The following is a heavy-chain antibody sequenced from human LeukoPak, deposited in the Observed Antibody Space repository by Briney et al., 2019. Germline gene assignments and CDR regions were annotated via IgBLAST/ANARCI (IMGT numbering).Heavy chain of an antibody. CDR2: IDQDGRDA. D-gene: IGHD1-26*01. J-gene: IGHJ4*02. Sequence: GGSLRLSCAASGFTFSSYWMGWVRHAPGKGLEWLANIDQDGRDAYYVDSVKGRFAISRDNAKNSLYLEMNSLGAEDTAVYYCARADEWELPGYWGQGTLVTVSS. V-gene: IGHV3-7*01. CDR1: GFTFSSYW. CDR3: ARADEWELPGY.